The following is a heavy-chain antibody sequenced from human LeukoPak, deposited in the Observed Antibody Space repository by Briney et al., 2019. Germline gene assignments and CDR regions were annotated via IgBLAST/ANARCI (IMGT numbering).Heavy chain of an antibody. CDR1: GFTFSSYA. CDR3: AKDNDYDSSGYTY. V-gene: IGHV3-23*01. Sequence: GGSLRLXCAASGFTFSSYAMSWVRQAPGKGLEWVSAISGSGGSTYYADSVKGRFTISRDNSKNTLYLQMNSLRAEDTAVYYCAKDNDYDSSGYTYWGQRTLVTVSS. CDR2: ISGSGGST. D-gene: IGHD3-22*01. J-gene: IGHJ4*02.